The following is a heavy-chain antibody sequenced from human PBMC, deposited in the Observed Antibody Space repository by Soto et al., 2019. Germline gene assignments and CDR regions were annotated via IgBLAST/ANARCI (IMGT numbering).Heavy chain of an antibody. Sequence: SVEVSCKTSGGTFSSYSISWVRQAPGQGLEWMGGIIPIFGTANYAQKFQGRVTITADESTRTTYMELSSLRSDDTAVYYCEREAEYDSSGYYFFYWGQGTLVTVSS. J-gene: IGHJ4*02. V-gene: IGHV1-69*13. CDR2: IIPIFGTA. CDR1: GGTFSSYS. CDR3: EREAEYDSSGYYFFY. D-gene: IGHD3-22*01.